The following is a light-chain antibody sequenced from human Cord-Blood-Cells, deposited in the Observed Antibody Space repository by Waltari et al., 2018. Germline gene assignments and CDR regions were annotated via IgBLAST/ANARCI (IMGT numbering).Light chain of an antibody. V-gene: IGKV1-39*01. CDR3: QQSYSTPLT. CDR1: QSISSY. J-gene: IGKJ4*01. Sequence: DIQMTQSPPSLSASVGDRVPITCQASQSISSYLNWYQQKPGKAPKPLIYAASSLQSGVPSRFSGSGSGTDFTLTISSLQPEDFATYYCQQSYSTPLTFGGGTKVEIK. CDR2: AAS.